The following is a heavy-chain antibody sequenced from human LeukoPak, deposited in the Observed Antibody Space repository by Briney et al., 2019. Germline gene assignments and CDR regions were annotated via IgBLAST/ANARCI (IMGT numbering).Heavy chain of an antibody. J-gene: IGHJ4*02. CDR2: ISSSSSYI. V-gene: IGHV3-21*01. CDR3: ASLCSGGSCLVDY. CDR1: GFTFSRYS. D-gene: IGHD2-15*01. Sequence: KTGGSLRLSCEVSGFTFSRYSMHWVRQAPGKGLEWVSSISSSSSYIYYADSVKGRFTISRDNAKNSLNLQMNSLRAEDTAVYYCASLCSGGSCLVDYWGQGTLVTVSS.